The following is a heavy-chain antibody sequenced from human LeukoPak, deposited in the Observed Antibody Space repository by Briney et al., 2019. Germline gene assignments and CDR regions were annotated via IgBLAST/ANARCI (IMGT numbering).Heavy chain of an antibody. CDR1: GASINNFNYY. CDR2: INYSGAT. J-gene: IGHJ5*02. CDR3: ARHKGTEVAIPPLLDP. D-gene: IGHD2-21*01. V-gene: IGHV4-39*01. Sequence: PSETLSLTCTVSGASINNFNYYWGWVRQPPGKGLEWIGSINYSGATYYNASLKSRVTISVDTSENQLSLQVNSVTAADTAVYYCARHKGTEVAIPPLLDPWGQGTLVTVSS.